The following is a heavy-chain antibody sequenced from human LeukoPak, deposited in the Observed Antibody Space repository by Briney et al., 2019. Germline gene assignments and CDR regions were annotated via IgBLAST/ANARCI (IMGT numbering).Heavy chain of an antibody. CDR3: AREGGQQLGSFDY. D-gene: IGHD6-13*01. J-gene: IGHJ4*02. CDR2: IWYDGSKK. CDR1: GFTFSNYG. V-gene: IGHV3-33*01. Sequence: GGSLRLSCAASGFTFSNYGMHWVRQAPGQGLEWVAIIWYDGSKKYYVDSVKGRFAISRDNSKNTLFLQMYSLKAEDTAVYYCAREGGQQLGSFDYWGQGTLVTVSS.